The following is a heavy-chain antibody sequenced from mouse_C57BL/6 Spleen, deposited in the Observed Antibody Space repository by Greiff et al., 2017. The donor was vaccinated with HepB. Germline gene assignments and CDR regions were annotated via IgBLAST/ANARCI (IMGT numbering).Heavy chain of an antibody. V-gene: IGHV1-26*01. D-gene: IGHD2-4*01. CDR3: ARDGYDYDEDYAMDY. Sequence: VQLQQSGPELVKPGASVKISCKASGYTFTDYYMNWVKQSHGKSLEWIGDINPNNGGTSYNQKFKGKATLTVDKSSSTAYMELRSLTSEDSAVYYCARDGYDYDEDYAMDYWGQGTSVTVSS. J-gene: IGHJ4*01. CDR1: GYTFTDYY. CDR2: INPNNGGT.